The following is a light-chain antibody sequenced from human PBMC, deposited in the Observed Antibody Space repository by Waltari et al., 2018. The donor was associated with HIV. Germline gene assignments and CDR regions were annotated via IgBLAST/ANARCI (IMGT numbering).Light chain of an antibody. CDR3: QHRSNRPL. CDR2: DAS. J-gene: IGKJ5*01. V-gene: IGKV3-11*01. Sequence: EIVLTQSPATLSLSPGERATLSCRASQSVSNYLAWYQKKPGQAPRLLIFDASNRAAGIAARFSGSGSGTDFTLTISSLEPEDFAVYYCQHRSNRPLFGQGTRLEIK. CDR1: QSVSNY.